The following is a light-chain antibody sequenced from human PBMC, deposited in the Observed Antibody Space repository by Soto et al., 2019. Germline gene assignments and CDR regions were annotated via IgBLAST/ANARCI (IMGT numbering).Light chain of an antibody. J-gene: IGKJ2*01. CDR1: QSISSY. CDR2: GTS. CDR3: QQSHDIPRIT. V-gene: IGKV1-39*01. Sequence: DIQMTQSPSSLSASVGDRVTITCRASQSISSYLNWYQQKPGKAPKLLIYGTSHLQSGVPSRFSASGSGSDFTLTISGLQPEDFATYHCQQSHDIPRITFGQGTKLDIK.